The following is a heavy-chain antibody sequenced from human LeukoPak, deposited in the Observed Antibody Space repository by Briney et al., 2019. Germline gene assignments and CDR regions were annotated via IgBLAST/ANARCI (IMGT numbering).Heavy chain of an antibody. D-gene: IGHD4-11*01. J-gene: IGHJ4*02. V-gene: IGHV1-69*13. CDR1: GGTFSNYV. CDR3: ARDDNYGIFVNVDY. Sequence: SVKVSCKASGGTFSNYVINWVRQAPGQGLEWMGGIIPIFATADYAQKFQGRVTITADESTSTAYMELSSLRSDDTAVYYCARDDNYGIFVNVDYWGQGTLVTVSS. CDR2: IIPIFATA.